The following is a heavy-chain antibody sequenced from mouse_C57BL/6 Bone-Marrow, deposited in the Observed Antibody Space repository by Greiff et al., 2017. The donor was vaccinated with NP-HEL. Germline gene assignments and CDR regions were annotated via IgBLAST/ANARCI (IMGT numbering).Heavy chain of an antibody. Sequence: EVQVVESGGGLVQPKGSLKLSCAASGFSFNTYAMNWVRQAPGKGLEWVARIRSKSNNYATYYADSVKDRFTISRDDSESMLYLQMNNLKTEDTAMYYCVRPHLGSSYDLYFDVWGTGTTVTVSS. CDR3: VRPHLGSSYDLYFDV. D-gene: IGHD1-1*01. J-gene: IGHJ1*03. V-gene: IGHV10-1*01. CDR2: IRSKSNNYAT. CDR1: GFSFNTYA.